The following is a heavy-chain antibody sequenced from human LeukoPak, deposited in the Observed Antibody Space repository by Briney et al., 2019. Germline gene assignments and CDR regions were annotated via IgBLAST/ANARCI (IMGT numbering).Heavy chain of an antibody. V-gene: IGHV3-7*03. CDR2: INQYGSEE. D-gene: IGHD2-15*01. Sequence: GGSLRLSCAASGFILSSYWMSWLRQAPGKGLDGVANINQYGSEEYYVASGKGRFTISRDNAKTSLYLQMKSLRAEDAAVYYCARYCSGGSCFDSWGQGTLVTVSS. J-gene: IGHJ4*02. CDR1: GFILSSYW. CDR3: ARYCSGGSCFDS.